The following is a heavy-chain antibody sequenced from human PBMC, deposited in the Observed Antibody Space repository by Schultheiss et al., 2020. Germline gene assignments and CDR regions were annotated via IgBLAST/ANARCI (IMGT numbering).Heavy chain of an antibody. J-gene: IGHJ4*02. V-gene: IGHV4-61*02. Sequence: SQTLSLTCTVSGGSISSGDYHWSWIRQPAGKGLEWIGRIYTSGSTNHNPSLKSRVTISVDTSKNQFSLKLSSVTAADTAVYYCARGSWAVAGTDFDYWGQGTLVTVSS. D-gene: IGHD6-19*01. CDR2: IYTSGST. CDR1: GGSISSGDYH. CDR3: ARGSWAVAGTDFDY.